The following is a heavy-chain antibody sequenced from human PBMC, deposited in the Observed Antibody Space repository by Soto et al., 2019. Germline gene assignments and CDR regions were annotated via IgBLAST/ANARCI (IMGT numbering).Heavy chain of an antibody. CDR3: ARDRRGYTTSA. CDR2: ISFDGNNK. D-gene: IGHD5-12*01. V-gene: IGHV3-30*03. J-gene: IGHJ4*02. Sequence: LRLSCAASGFTFQTYDMHWVRQAPGKGLEWVAIISFDGNNKYYADSVKGRFTISRDNSKNTLSLNMNSLRPNDTGLYYCARDRRGYTTSAGGQGTLVTDS. CDR1: GFTFQTYD.